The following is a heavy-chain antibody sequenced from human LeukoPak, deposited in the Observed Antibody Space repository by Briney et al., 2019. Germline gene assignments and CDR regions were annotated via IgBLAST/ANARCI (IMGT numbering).Heavy chain of an antibody. D-gene: IGHD3-16*01. CDR2: ISSSSSYI. CDR3: ARDEGGGSFDY. CDR1: GFTFSSYS. V-gene: IGHV3-21*01. J-gene: IGHJ4*02. Sequence: GGSLRLSCAASGFTFSSYSMNWVRQTPGKGLEWVSSISSSSSYIYYADSVKGRFTISRDNAKNSLYLQMNSLRAEDTAVYYCARDEGGGSFDYWGQGTLVTVSS.